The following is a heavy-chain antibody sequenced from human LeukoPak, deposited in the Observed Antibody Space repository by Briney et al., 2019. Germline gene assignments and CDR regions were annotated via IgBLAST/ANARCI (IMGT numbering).Heavy chain of an antibody. CDR2: FFDSGDS. CDR1: GGSISYHH. J-gene: IGHJ3*01. D-gene: IGHD3-10*01. CDR3: ARLLRPGGRRGDAFDL. V-gene: IGHV4-59*08. Sequence: PSETLSLTCDVSGGSISYHHWTWIRQPPGRGLEWIGHFFDSGDSNYNPSLKNRVSISIDMSNSQFSLTMTSVTAADTAMYFCARLLRPGGRRGDAFDLWGQGTMVTVSS.